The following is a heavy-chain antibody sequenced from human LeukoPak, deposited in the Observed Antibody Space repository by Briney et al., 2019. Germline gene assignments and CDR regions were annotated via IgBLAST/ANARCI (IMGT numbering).Heavy chain of an antibody. CDR2: IIPIFGTA. CDR1: GGTFSSYA. J-gene: IGHJ3*02. D-gene: IGHD2-8*01. V-gene: IGHV1-69*05. CDR3: ARDMLYGRYVTFNAFDI. Sequence: VASVKVSCKASGGTFSSYAISWVRQAPGQGLEWMGGIIPIFGTANYAQKFQGRVTITTDESTSTAYMELNSLRSEDTAVYYCARDMLYGRYVTFNAFDIWGQGTMVTVSS.